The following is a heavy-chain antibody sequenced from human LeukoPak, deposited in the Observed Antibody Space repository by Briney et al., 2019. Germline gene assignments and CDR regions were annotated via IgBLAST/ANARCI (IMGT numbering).Heavy chain of an antibody. CDR3: ARDLYYYDSSGYFIPTGAFDI. V-gene: IGHV4-31*03. CDR2: IYYSGSTT. Sequence: SETLSLTCTVSGGSISSGGFYWSWVRQNPGNGLECIEYIYYSGSTTSYNPSLRSRVTISLDTSKNQFSLKLSSVTAADTAVYYCARDLYYYDSSGYFIPTGAFDIWGQGTMVTVSS. CDR1: GGSISSGGFY. J-gene: IGHJ3*02. D-gene: IGHD3-22*01.